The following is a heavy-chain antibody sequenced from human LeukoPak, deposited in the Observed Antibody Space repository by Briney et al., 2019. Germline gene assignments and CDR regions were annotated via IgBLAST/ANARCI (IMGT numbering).Heavy chain of an antibody. J-gene: IGHJ4*02. V-gene: IGHV4-39*07. CDR3: ARAQIAGPFDY. D-gene: IGHD6-13*01. Sequence: SETLSLTCTVSGGSISSSSYYWGWIRQPPGKGLEWIGSIYYSGSTYYNPSLKSRVTISVDTSKNQFSLKLSSVTAADTAVYYCARAQIAGPFDYWGQGTLVTVSS. CDR2: IYYSGST. CDR1: GGSISSSSYY.